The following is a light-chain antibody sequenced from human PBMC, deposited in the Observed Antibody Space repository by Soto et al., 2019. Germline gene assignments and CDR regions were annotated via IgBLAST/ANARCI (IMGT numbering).Light chain of an antibody. CDR2: DVS. CDR3: SSYTSGSTSVV. V-gene: IGLV2-14*01. CDR1: STDIGAYKY. Sequence: QSALTQPASVSGSPGQSITISCTGTSTDIGAYKYVSWYQQHPGKAPKLMIYDVSDRPSGVSDRFSGSKSGNTASLTISGLQAEDEAEYYCSSYTSGSTSVVFGGGTKVTVL. J-gene: IGLJ2*01.